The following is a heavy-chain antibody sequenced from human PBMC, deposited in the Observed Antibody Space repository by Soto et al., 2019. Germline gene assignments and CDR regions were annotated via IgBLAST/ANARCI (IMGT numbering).Heavy chain of an antibody. CDR2: INAGNGNT. V-gene: IGHV1-3*01. CDR1: GYTFTSYC. D-gene: IGHD3-10*01. CDR3: ARAPLLLWFGELLS. Sequence: ASVKVSCKASGYTFTSYCMHWVRQAPGQRLEWMGWINAGNGNTKYSQKFQGRVTITRDTSASTAYMELSSLRSEDTAVYYCARAPLLLWFGELLSWGQGTLVTVSS. J-gene: IGHJ4*02.